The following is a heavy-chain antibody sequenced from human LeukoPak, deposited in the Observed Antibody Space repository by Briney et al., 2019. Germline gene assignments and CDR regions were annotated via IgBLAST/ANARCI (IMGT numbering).Heavy chain of an antibody. CDR2: IKEDGSEK. CDR3: ARLRYSDY. J-gene: IGHJ4*02. D-gene: IGHD2-15*01. Sequence: GGSLRLSCAASGFTFSDYWMTWVRQAPGKGLGWVANIKEDGSEKYYVDSVKGRFSISRDNAKKSLYLQMNSLRAEDTAVYYCARLRYSDYWGRGTLVTVSS. V-gene: IGHV3-7*01. CDR1: GFTFSDYW.